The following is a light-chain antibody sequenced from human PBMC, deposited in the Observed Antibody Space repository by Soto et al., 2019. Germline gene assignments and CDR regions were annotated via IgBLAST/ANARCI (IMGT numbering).Light chain of an antibody. J-gene: IGKJ4*01. Sequence: EIVLTQSPATMCLSPGQRDTLSCRASQSVSSYLAWYQQKPGQDNRLIIYDAYNRATGIKARFSGSGSGTDFTLTISSIEPEEFAVYYCQKRSNWHLTCGGGTQVAIK. V-gene: IGKV3-11*01. CDR3: QKRSNWHLT. CDR1: QSVSSY. CDR2: DAY.